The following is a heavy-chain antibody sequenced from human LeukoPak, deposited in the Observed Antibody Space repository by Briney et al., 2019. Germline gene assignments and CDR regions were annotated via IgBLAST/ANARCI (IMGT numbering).Heavy chain of an antibody. V-gene: IGHV4-39*01. D-gene: IGHD6-13*01. CDR1: GGSISTTNYY. J-gene: IGHJ4*02. Sequence: SETLSLTCTVSGGSISTTNYYWGWIRQPPEKGPEWIGSIYYTGSAYYNPSLKSRVTISVDTSKNQFSLKFSSVTAADTAVYYCARRVGIAGMFDYWGQGTLVTVSS. CDR3: ARRVGIAGMFDY. CDR2: IYYTGSA.